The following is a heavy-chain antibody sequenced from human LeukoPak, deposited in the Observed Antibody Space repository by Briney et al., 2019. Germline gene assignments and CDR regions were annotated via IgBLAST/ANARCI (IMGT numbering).Heavy chain of an antibody. V-gene: IGHV3-21*01. J-gene: IGHJ4*02. CDR3: ARDDPIVVVPSALGY. D-gene: IGHD2-2*01. CDR1: GFTFSSYS. Sequence: GGALRLSCAASGFTFSSYSMNWVRQAPGKGLEWVSSISSSSSYIYYADSVKGRFTISRDNAKNSLYLQMNSLRAEDTVVYYCARDDPIVVVPSALGYWGQGTLVTVSS. CDR2: ISSSSSYI.